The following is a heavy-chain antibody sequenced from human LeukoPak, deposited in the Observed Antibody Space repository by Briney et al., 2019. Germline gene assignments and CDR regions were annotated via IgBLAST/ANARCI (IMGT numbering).Heavy chain of an antibody. CDR3: ARDLRKQGFWS. CDR1: GFNVSTNY. D-gene: IGHD3-3*01. Sequence: GGSLRLSCAASGFNVSTNYMSWVRQAPGRGLEWVSTIYSGERTDYADSVKDRFTISRDKTMNTLYLQMSSLRVEDTAVYYCARDLRKQGFWSWGQGTLATVSS. V-gene: IGHV3-66*01. J-gene: IGHJ4*02. CDR2: IYSGERT.